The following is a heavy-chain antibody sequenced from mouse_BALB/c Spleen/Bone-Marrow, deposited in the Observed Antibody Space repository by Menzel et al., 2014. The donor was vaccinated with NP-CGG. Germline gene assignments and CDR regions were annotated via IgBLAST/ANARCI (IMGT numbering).Heavy chain of an antibody. CDR2: INSYNDGT. CDR1: GYTFTSYV. Sequence: VQLQQSGPELVKPGASVKMSCKASGYTFTSYVMHWVKQKPGQGLEWIGYINSYNDGTNYNEKFKGKATLTSDKSSSTACMELSSLTSEDSAVYYCARLGAYYRYGYAMDYWGQGTSVTVSS. V-gene: IGHV1-14*01. CDR3: ARLGAYYRYGYAMDY. J-gene: IGHJ4*01. D-gene: IGHD2-14*01.